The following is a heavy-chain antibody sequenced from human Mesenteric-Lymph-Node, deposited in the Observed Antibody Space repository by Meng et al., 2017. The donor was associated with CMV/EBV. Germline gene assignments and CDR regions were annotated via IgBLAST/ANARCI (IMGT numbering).Heavy chain of an antibody. CDR3: ARDFFSAFWSGYYPYYFDF. D-gene: IGHD3-3*01. J-gene: IGHJ4*02. CDR1: GFTFNDYA. CDR2: IYAKTNGT. Sequence: SLKISCAASGFTFNDYAMHWVRQAPGKGLEWVSGIYAKTNGTDYADSVKGRFTISRDNAKNSLYLQMNSLRAEDTAVYYCARDFFSAFWSGYYPYYFDFWGQGTLVTVSS. V-gene: IGHV3-9*01.